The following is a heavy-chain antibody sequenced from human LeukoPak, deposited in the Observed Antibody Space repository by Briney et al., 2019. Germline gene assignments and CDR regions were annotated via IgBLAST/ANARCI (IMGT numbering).Heavy chain of an antibody. D-gene: IGHD5-12*01. CDR2: ISGRGSSI. J-gene: IGHJ3*02. CDR3: ARGKASGGYSGYGLDAFDI. Sequence: GGSLRLSCAVSGFTFSSYEMNWVRQAPGEGLEWVSYISGRGSSIYYADSVKGRFTTSRDNPKNSLYLQMNSLRAEDTAVYYCARGKASGGYSGYGLDAFDIWGQGTMVTVSS. V-gene: IGHV3-48*03. CDR1: GFTFSSYE.